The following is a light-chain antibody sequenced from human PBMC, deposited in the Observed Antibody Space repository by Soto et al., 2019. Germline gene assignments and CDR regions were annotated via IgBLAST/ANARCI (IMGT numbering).Light chain of an antibody. CDR2: GAS. J-gene: IGKJ1*01. V-gene: IGKV3-20*01. CDR3: QQYGRSPTWT. CDR1: RSVSGTY. Sequence: ESVLTQSPGTLSLSPGERATLSCRASRSVSGTYLAWYQQKPGQAPRLLIYGASSRATGVPDRFSGSGSGTDFTLTISRLEPEDFAVYYCQQYGRSPTWTFGQGTKVEVK.